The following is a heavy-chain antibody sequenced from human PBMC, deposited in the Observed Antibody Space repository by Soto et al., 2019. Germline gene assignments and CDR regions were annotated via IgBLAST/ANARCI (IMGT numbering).Heavy chain of an antibody. CDR3: ARARAGYSSSWYPITRRLNWFDP. V-gene: IGHV4-34*01. J-gene: IGHJ5*02. D-gene: IGHD6-13*01. Sequence: PSETLSLTCAVYGGSFSGYYWSWIRQPPGKGLEWIGEINHSGSTYYNPSLKSRVTISVDTSKNQFSLKLSSVTAADTAVYYCARARAGYSSSWYPITRRLNWFDPWGQGTLVTVSS. CDR2: INHSGST. CDR1: GGSFSGYY.